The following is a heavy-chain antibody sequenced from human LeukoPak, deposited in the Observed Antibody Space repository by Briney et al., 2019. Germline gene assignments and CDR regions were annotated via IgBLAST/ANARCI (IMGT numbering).Heavy chain of an antibody. J-gene: IGHJ4*02. CDR2: IKEDGSER. Sequence: GGSLRLSCEASAFIFSGHWLNWVRQTPGKGLEWVASIKEDGSERQYVDSVKGRFTISRDNAKNSLYLQMNSLRAEDTAVYYCARDQVYDFWSGYYPFDYWGQGTLVTVSS. CDR1: AFIFSGHW. CDR3: ARDQVYDFWSGYYPFDY. V-gene: IGHV3-7*01. D-gene: IGHD3-3*01.